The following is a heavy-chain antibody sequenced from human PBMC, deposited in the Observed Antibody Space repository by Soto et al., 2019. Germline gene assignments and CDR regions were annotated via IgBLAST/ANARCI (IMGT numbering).Heavy chain of an antibody. Sequence: GGSLRLSCAAFGLTVSGKKYVAWVRQAPGKGLEWVSALYDVDGSFYADSVKGRFTTSSDSSKTTVYLQMNGLRPDDTAVYYCASWHEREHAYDVWGQGTTVTV. CDR3: ASWHEREHAYDV. V-gene: IGHV3-53*01. CDR2: LYDVDGS. D-gene: IGHD1-1*01. CDR1: GLTVSGKKY. J-gene: IGHJ3*01.